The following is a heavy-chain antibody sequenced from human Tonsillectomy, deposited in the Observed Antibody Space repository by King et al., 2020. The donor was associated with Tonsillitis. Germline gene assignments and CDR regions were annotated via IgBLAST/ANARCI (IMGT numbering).Heavy chain of an antibody. Sequence: VQLVESGGGVVQPGRSLRLSCAASGFTFSIYAIHWVRQSPGKGRDGVAVISYDGIIKYYADSVKGRFTISRDNSKNTLYLQMNSLRTEDTAVYYCAKEEVGFDYWGQGTLVTVSS. CDR1: GFTFSIYA. V-gene: IGHV3-30*18. CDR2: ISYDGIIK. CDR3: AKEEVGFDY. J-gene: IGHJ4*02.